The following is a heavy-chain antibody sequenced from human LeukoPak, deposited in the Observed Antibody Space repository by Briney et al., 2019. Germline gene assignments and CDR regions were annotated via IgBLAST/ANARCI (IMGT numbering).Heavy chain of an antibody. V-gene: IGHV3-7*03. CDR2: INHNGNVN. CDR3: AKDRANSGGSKWYYGMDV. Sequence: PGGSLRLSCAASGFTFSSYWMNWARQAPGKGLEWVASINHNGNVNYYVDSVKGRFTISRDNAKNSLYLQMSNLRAEDTAVYYYAKDRANSGGSKWYYGMDVWGQGTTVTVSS. J-gene: IGHJ6*02. CDR1: GFTFSSYW. D-gene: IGHD2-15*01.